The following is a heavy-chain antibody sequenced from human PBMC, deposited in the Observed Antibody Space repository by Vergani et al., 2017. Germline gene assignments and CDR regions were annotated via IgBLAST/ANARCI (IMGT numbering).Heavy chain of an antibody. CDR3: ARDFLTRVTTLDYYDMGV. D-gene: IGHD1-1*01. Sequence: QVQLVESGGGEVQPGRSLRLSCSAAGFSFSDYGVHWVRQAPGKGLEGVSVISYDVNKKNYADSVKGRFTISRDNSKNTLYLEMNALRAEDTAVYYCARDFLTRVTTLDYYDMGVWGKGTTVTVSS. CDR1: GFSFSDYG. J-gene: IGHJ6*03. V-gene: IGHV3-30*03. CDR2: ISYDVNKK.